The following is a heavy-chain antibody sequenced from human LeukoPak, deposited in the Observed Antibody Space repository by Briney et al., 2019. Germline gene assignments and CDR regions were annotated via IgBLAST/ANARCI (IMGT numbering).Heavy chain of an antibody. CDR2: IHPSGST. CDR1: GGSISSYY. V-gene: IGHV4-4*07. Sequence: SETLSLTCTVSGGSISSYYWSWIRQPPGKGLEWIGRIHPSGSTNYNPSLKSRVTLSVDTSKNQLSLKLSSVTAADTAVYYCARGPPPDFDYWGRGTLVTVSS. CDR3: ARGPPPDFDY. J-gene: IGHJ4*02.